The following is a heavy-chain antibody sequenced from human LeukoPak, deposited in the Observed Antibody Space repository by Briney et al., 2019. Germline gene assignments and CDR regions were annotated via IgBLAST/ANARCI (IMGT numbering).Heavy chain of an antibody. CDR2: ISAYNGNT. D-gene: IGHD6-19*01. J-gene: IGHJ5*02. CDR1: GYTFTSYG. Sequence: GASVKVSCKASGYTFTSYGISWVRQAPGQGLEWMGWISAYNGNTNYAQKLQGRVTMTTDTSTSTAYMELRSLRSDDTAVYYCARDLPVAGTRLNWFDPWGQGTLVTVSS. V-gene: IGHV1-18*01. CDR3: ARDLPVAGTRLNWFDP.